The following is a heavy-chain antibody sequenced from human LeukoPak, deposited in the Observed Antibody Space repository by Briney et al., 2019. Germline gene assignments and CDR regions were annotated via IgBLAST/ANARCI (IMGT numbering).Heavy chain of an antibody. V-gene: IGHV4-34*01. CDR1: GGSFSGYY. J-gene: IGHJ4*02. CDR2: INHSGST. Sequence: PSETLSLTCAVYGGSFSGYYWSWIRQPPGKGLEWIGEINHSGSTYYNPSLKSRVTISVDTSKNQFSLKLSSVTAADTAVYYCARLSIAARPRRFYYFDYWGQGTLVTVSS. D-gene: IGHD6-6*01. CDR3: ARLSIAARPRRFYYFDY.